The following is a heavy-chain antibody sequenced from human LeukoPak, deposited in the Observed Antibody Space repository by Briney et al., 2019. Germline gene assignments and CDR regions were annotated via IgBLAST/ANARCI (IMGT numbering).Heavy chain of an antibody. J-gene: IGHJ4*02. CDR1: GFTFSSYS. Sequence: PGGSLRLSCAASGFTFSSYSMNWVRQAPGKGLEWVSYISSSSSTIYYADSVKGRSTISRDNAKNSLYLQMNSLRAEDTAVYYCARGGYSNYYGVDYWGQETLVTVSS. CDR3: ARGGYSNYYGVDY. D-gene: IGHD4-11*01. V-gene: IGHV3-48*01. CDR2: ISSSSSTI.